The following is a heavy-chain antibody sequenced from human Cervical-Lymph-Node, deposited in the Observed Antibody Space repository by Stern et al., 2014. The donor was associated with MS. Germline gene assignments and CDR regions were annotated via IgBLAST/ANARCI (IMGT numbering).Heavy chain of an antibody. D-gene: IGHD2-15*01. V-gene: IGHV3-33*01. CDR3: ARDRHDLGYCSGGSCYLPDY. Sequence: VQLVESGGGVVQPGRSLRLSCAASGFTFSSYGMHWVRQAPGKGLEWVAVIWYDGSNNYYADSVKGRFTITRDNSKNTLYLQMNILRAEDTAVYYCARDRHDLGYCSGGSCYLPDYWGQGTLVTVSS. J-gene: IGHJ4*02. CDR2: IWYDGSNN. CDR1: GFTFSSYG.